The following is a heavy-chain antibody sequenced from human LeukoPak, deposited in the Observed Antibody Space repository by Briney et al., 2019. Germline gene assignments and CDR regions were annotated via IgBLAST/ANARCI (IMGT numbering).Heavy chain of an antibody. CDR3: AKDTPSYGDYGGYFDY. CDR2: IRYDGSNK. Sequence: GGSLRLSCAASGFTFSSYGMHWVRQAPGKGLEWVAFIRYDGSNKYYADSAKGRFTISRDNSKNTLYLQMNSLRAEDTAVYYCAKDTPSYGDYGGYFDYWGQGTLVTVSS. J-gene: IGHJ4*02. D-gene: IGHD4-17*01. CDR1: GFTFSSYG. V-gene: IGHV3-30*02.